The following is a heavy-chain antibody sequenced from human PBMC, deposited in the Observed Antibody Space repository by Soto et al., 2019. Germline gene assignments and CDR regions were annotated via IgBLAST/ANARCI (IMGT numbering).Heavy chain of an antibody. CDR2: ISYDGSNK. CDR1: GFTFSSYG. Sequence: QVQLVESGGGVVQPGRSLRLSCAASGFTFSSYGMHWVRQAPGKGLEWVAVISYDGSNKYYADSVKRRFTISRDNSKNTLYLQMNSLRAEDTAVYYCAKSSPLIRAAAGSFYGMDVWGQGTTVTVSS. V-gene: IGHV3-30*18. J-gene: IGHJ6*02. CDR3: AKSSPLIRAAAGSFYGMDV. D-gene: IGHD6-13*01.